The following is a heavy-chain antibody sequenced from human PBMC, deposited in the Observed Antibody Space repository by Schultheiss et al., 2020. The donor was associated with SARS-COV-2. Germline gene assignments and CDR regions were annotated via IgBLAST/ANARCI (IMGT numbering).Heavy chain of an antibody. D-gene: IGHD2-2*01. CDR3: ARRRRRPPFSSSSGGYSSLDYYSAMDV. Sequence: GGSLRLSCKGSGYSFTNYWISWVRQTPGKGLEWMGRIDPSDSYANYSPSFQGHVTISAVKSTTTAYLQWSRLKASDTAMYYCARRRRRPPFSSSSGGYSSLDYYSAMDVWGQGTTVTVSS. CDR2: IDPSDSYA. J-gene: IGHJ6*02. CDR1: GYSFTNYW. V-gene: IGHV5-10-1*01.